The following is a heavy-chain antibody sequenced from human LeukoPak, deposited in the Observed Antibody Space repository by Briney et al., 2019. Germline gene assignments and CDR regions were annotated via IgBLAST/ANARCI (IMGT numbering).Heavy chain of an antibody. CDR2: IYYSGST. J-gene: IGHJ4*02. V-gene: IGHV4-59*08. CDR3: ARQRNLYDYGGNSDFDY. CDR1: GGSISSYY. Sequence: SETLSLTCTVSGGSISSYYWSWIRQPPGKGLEWIGYIYYSGSTNYNPSLKSRVTISVDTSKNQFSLKLSSVTAADTAVYYCARQRNLYDYGGNSDFDYWGQGTLATVSS. D-gene: IGHD4-17*01.